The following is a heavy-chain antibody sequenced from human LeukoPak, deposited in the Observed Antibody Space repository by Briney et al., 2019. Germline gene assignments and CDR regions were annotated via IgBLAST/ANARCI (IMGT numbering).Heavy chain of an antibody. Sequence: GGSLRLSCAASGFTFSSYAMNWVRQAPGKGLEWVSSISGSSRHKYYADSVKGRFTISRDNAKNSLYLQMNSLRAEDTAVYYCARTANFAAGYYIDYWGQGTLVTVSS. CDR1: GFTFSSYA. V-gene: IGHV3-21*01. CDR2: ISGSSRHK. CDR3: ARTANFAAGYYIDY. D-gene: IGHD6-13*01. J-gene: IGHJ4*02.